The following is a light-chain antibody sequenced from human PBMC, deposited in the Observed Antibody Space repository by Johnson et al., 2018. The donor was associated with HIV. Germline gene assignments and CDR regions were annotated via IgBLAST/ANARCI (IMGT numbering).Light chain of an antibody. CDR1: SSNIGNNY. CDR2: DNN. V-gene: IGLV1-51*01. Sequence: QSVLTQPPSVSAAPGQKVTISCSGSSSNIGNNYVSWYQQLPGTTPKLLIYDNNKRPSGIPDRFSGSKSGTSATLAITGLQPGDEADDYCGTLDRSLSALFGTGTKVTV. CDR3: GTLDRSLSAL. J-gene: IGLJ1*01.